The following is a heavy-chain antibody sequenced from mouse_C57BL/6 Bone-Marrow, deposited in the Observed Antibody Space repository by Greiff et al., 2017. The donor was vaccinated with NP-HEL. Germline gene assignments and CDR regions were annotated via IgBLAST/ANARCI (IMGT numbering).Heavy chain of an antibody. V-gene: IGHV1-69*01. CDR2: IDPSDSYT. CDR1: SYTFTSYW. D-gene: IGHD2-1*01. J-gene: IGHJ3*01. Sequence: QVQLQQPGAELVMPGASVKLSCKASSYTFTSYWMHWVKQRPGQGLEWIGEIDPSDSYTNYNQKFKGKSTLTVDKSSSTAYMQLSSLTSEDSAVYYCAGNWFAYWGQGTLVTVSA. CDR3: AGNWFAY.